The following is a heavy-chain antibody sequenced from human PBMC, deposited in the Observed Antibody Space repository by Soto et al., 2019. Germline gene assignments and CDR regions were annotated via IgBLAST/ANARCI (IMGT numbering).Heavy chain of an antibody. CDR1: GYTFTSYG. Sequence: QVQLVQSGAEVKKPGASVKVSCKASGYTFTSYGISWVRQAPGQGLEWMGWISAYNGNTNYAQNLQGRVTMTTDTSESTAHRGLRSLRTDDTSVDSCARDLSASDDWGQGNLVTVSS. V-gene: IGHV1-18*01. CDR3: ARDLSASDD. J-gene: IGHJ4*02. CDR2: ISAYNGNT.